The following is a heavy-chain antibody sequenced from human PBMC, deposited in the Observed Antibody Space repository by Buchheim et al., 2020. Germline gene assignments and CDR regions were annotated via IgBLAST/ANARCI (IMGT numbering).Heavy chain of an antibody. V-gene: IGHV3-15*01. CDR3: TSDPWRFLEWPNTVDS. Sequence: EVQLVESGGGLVKPGGSLRLSCAGSGFSFTYAWMTWVRQAPGMGLEWVGRIKSKSDGGTTDYAATVKGRFTISRDDSKDTMYLQMNSLKTEDTAVYYCTSDPWRFLEWPNTVDSWGQGAL. D-gene: IGHD3-3*01. J-gene: IGHJ4*02. CDR1: GFSFTYAW. CDR2: IKSKSDGGTT.